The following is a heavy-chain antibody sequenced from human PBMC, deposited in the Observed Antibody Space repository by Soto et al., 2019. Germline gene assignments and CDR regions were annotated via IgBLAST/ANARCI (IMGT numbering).Heavy chain of an antibody. V-gene: IGHV4-31*03. D-gene: IGHD3-16*01. Sequence: SETLSLTCIVSGGSISSDGYYWNWLRQHPGKGLECIGYIHYSGSTYYNPSLKSRVTISVDTSKNQFSLKLFSVTAADTAVYYCARTFNAEGNWFGPWGQGTLVTVSS. CDR2: IHYSGST. J-gene: IGHJ5*02. CDR3: ARTFNAEGNWFGP. CDR1: GGSISSDGYY.